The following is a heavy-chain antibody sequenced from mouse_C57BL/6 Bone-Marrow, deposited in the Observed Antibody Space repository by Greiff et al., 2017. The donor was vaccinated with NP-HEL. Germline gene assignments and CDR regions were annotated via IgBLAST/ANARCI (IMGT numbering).Heavy chain of an antibody. CDR2: IYPGSGST. J-gene: IGHJ3*01. Sequence: QLQQPGAELVKPGASVKMSCKASGYTFTSYWITWVKQRPGQGLEWIGDIYPGSGSTNYNEKFKSKATLTVDTSSSTAYMQLSSLTSEDSAVYYCARSGGSSPWFAYWGQGTLVTVSA. CDR1: GYTFTSYW. CDR3: ARSGGSSPWFAY. D-gene: IGHD1-1*01. V-gene: IGHV1-55*01.